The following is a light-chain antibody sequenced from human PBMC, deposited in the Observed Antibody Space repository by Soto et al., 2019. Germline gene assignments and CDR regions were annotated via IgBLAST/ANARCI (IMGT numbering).Light chain of an antibody. CDR2: DAS. V-gene: IGKV3-20*01. CDR1: QRVSSSY. CDR3: QHSGTSAL. Sequence: EIALTQSPGTLSLSPGERATLSCRASQRVSSSYLAWYQKKPGQAPRLLLYDASRATGIPDSFSGSGSGTDFTLTITRLEPEDFAVYYCQHSGTSALFGPGTKVDL. J-gene: IGKJ3*01.